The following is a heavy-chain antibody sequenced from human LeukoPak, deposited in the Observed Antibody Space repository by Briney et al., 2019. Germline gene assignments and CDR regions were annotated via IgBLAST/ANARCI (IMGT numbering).Heavy chain of an antibody. Sequence: GGSLRLSCAASGFTFSSYAMSWVRQAPGKGLGWVSAISGSGGSTYYADSVKGRFTISRDNSKNTLYLQMNSLRAEDTAVYYCAKAMIVVVIQGGLDYWGQGTLVTVSS. J-gene: IGHJ4*02. D-gene: IGHD3-22*01. CDR3: AKAMIVVVIQGGLDY. CDR2: ISGSGGST. V-gene: IGHV3-23*01. CDR1: GFTFSSYA.